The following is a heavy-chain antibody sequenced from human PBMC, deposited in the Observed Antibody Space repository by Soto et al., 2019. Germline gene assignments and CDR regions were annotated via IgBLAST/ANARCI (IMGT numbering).Heavy chain of an antibody. J-gene: IGHJ3*02. CDR3: ARVRYAVTTRSAFDI. CDR2: IYSGGST. Sequence: EVQLVESGGGLIQPGGSLRLSCAASGFTVSSNYMSWVRQAPGKGLAWVSVIYSGGSTYYEDSLKGRFTISRANSKNTMYLQMNSLRAEDTAVYYCARVRYAVTTRSAFDIWGQGTMVTVSS. D-gene: IGHD4-17*01. CDR1: GFTVSSNY. V-gene: IGHV3-53*01.